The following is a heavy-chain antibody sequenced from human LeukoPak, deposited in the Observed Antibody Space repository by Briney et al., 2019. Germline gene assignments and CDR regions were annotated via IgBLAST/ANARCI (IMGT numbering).Heavy chain of an antibody. CDR1: AYTFTAYY. D-gene: IGHD3-22*01. Sequence: GASVTVSCTASAYTFTAYYMHWVRQAPGQGLEWMGWINPNSGGTNYAQKFQGRVTMTRDTSISTAYVQLSRLTSDDTAVYYCARGGSYSSGYYYVIDFWGQGTLVTVSS. CDR3: ARGGSYSSGYYYVIDF. V-gene: IGHV1-2*02. J-gene: IGHJ4*02. CDR2: INPNSGGT.